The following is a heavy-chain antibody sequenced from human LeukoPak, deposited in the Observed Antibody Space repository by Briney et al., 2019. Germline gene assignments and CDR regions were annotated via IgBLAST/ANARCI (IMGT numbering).Heavy chain of an antibody. CDR2: ISGGGDPT. CDR1: GFTFNNYV. D-gene: IGHD1-26*01. V-gene: IGHV3-23*01. J-gene: IGHJ4*02. CDR3: AKDPRGGYSGSWYFDY. Sequence: GGSLRLSCTASGFTFNNYVMSWVRQAPGKGLEWVSAISGGGDPTYYADSVKGRFTIPRDNSKNTLYLQMNSLRAEDTAVYYCAKDPRGGYSGSWYFDYWGQGTLVTVSS.